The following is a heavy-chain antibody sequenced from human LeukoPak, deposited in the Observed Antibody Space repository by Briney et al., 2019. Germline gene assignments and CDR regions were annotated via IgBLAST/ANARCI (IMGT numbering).Heavy chain of an antibody. D-gene: IGHD5-18*01. CDR1: GFTVSSNY. CDR2: IYSGGST. Sequence: GGSLRLSCAASGFTVSSNYMSWVRQAPGKGLEWVSVIYSGGSTYYADSVKGRFTISRDNSKNTLYLQMNSLRAEDTAVYYCARRGYSYGPHFDYWGQGTLVTVSS. CDR3: ARRGYSYGPHFDY. V-gene: IGHV3-66*04. J-gene: IGHJ4*02.